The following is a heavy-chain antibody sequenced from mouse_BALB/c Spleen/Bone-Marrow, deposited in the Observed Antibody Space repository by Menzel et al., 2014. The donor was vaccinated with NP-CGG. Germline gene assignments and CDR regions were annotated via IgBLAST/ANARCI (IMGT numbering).Heavy chain of an antibody. Sequence: DLVKPGASVKLSCKASGYTFTSYWINWIKQRPGQGLEWIGRIAPGSGGTYYDEMFKGKATLTADTSSSTAYIQLSSLSSEDSAVYFCARSYYGRARDYWGQGTSVTVSS. CDR2: IAPGSGGT. CDR3: ARSYYGRARDY. V-gene: IGHV1S41*01. CDR1: GYTFTSYW. D-gene: IGHD1-1*01. J-gene: IGHJ4*01.